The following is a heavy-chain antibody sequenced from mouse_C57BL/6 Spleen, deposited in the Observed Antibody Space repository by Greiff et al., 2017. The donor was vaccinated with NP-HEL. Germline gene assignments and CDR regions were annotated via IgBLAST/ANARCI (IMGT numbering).Heavy chain of an antibody. J-gene: IGHJ3*01. Sequence: DVKLVESGGGLVKPGGSLKLSCAASGFTFSDYGMHWVRQAPEKGLEWVAYISSGSSTIYYADTVKGRFTISRDNAKNTLFLQMTSLRSEDTAMYYCATHSSGFFAYWGQGTLVTVSA. CDR2: ISSGSSTI. D-gene: IGHD3-2*02. V-gene: IGHV5-17*01. CDR3: ATHSSGFFAY. CDR1: GFTFSDYG.